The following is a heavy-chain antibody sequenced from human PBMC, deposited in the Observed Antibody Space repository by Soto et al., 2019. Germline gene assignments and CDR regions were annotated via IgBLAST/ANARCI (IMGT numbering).Heavy chain of an antibody. CDR2: ISASGGAT. V-gene: IGHV3-23*01. D-gene: IGHD4-17*01. CDR3: AKDHNGDYVGGFEF. CDR1: GFTFSNYA. J-gene: IGHJ6*02. Sequence: PGGSVRLSCAGSGFTFSNYAMSWVRQAPGKGLEWVSGISASGGATYYADSVKGRFTISRDNSKNTHSLQMNSLRAEDTAVYYCAKDHNGDYVGGFEFRGPGTTVTVYS.